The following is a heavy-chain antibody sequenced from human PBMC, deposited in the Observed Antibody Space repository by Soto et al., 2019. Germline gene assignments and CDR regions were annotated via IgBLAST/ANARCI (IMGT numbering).Heavy chain of an antibody. D-gene: IGHD1-1*01. CDR2: LIPIFGTA. CDR1: GCTFSNYA. V-gene: IGHV1-69*01. Sequence: QVQLVQSGAEVKKPGSSVKVSCKASGCTFSNYAISWVRQAPGQGLEWMGGLIPIFGTANYAQKFQGRVTITADEATSTAYMELSRLRSEDTAVYSCALDDASGFWGQGTLVTVAS. J-gene: IGHJ1*01. CDR3: ALDDASGF.